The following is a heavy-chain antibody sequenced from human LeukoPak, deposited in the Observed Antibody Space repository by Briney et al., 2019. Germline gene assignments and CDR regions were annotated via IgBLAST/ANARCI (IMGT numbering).Heavy chain of an antibody. D-gene: IGHD1-1*01. CDR2: VYSGGST. Sequence: PGRSLRLSCAASGFTVSSNYMSWVRQAPGKGLEWVSVVYSGGSTYYADSVKGRFTISRDNSKNTLYLQMNNLRAEDTATYYCARDHDRRAFDIWGQGTMVTVSS. V-gene: IGHV3-53*01. CDR1: GFTVSSNY. CDR3: ARDHDRRAFDI. J-gene: IGHJ3*02.